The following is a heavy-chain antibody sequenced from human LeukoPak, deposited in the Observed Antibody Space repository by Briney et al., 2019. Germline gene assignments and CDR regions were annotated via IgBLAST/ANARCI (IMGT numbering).Heavy chain of an antibody. Sequence: SETLSLTCSVSGASISTTNYYWGWIRQPPGKGLEWIGYIYSNEATQYKPSLKSRVTISADTSKNQFSLKLTSVSAADTAIYYCARRNDFDIWGQGTMVTVSS. CDR2: IYSNEAT. CDR1: GASISTTNYY. CDR3: ARRNDFDI. J-gene: IGHJ3*02. V-gene: IGHV4-61*05.